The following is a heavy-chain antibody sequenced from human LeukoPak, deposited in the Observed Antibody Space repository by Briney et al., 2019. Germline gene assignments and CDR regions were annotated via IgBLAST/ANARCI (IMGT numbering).Heavy chain of an antibody. Sequence: SETLSLTCAVYGGSFSGYYWSWIRQPPGKGLEWIGEINHSGSTNYNPSLKSRVTISVDTSKNQFSLKLSSVTAADTAVYYCARESAVAGYDAFDIWGQGTMVTVSS. CDR1: GGSFSGYY. J-gene: IGHJ3*02. D-gene: IGHD6-19*01. CDR2: INHSGST. CDR3: ARESAVAGYDAFDI. V-gene: IGHV4-34*01.